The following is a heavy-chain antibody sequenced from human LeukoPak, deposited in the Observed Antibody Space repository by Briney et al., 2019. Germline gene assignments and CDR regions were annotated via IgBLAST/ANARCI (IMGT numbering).Heavy chain of an antibody. CDR2: IYYSGST. J-gene: IGHJ5*02. V-gene: IGHV4-59*08. D-gene: IGHD3-10*01. CDR3: ARTPLRGATFFTSYPNWFDT. Sequence: SETLSLTCTVSGGSISSYYWSWIRQPPGKGLEWIGYIYYSGSTNYNPSLKSRVTISVDTSKNQFSPRLSSVTVADTAVYYCARTPLRGATFFTSYPNWFDTWGQGTLVTVSS. CDR1: GGSISSYY.